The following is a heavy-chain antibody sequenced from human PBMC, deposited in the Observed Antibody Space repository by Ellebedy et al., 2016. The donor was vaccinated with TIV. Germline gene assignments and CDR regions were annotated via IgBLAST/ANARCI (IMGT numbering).Heavy chain of an antibody. CDR1: GFSMSSYW. J-gene: IGHJ4*02. Sequence: GESLKISCAASGFSMSSYWMSWVRQAPGKGLEWVANIKQDGSEKYYVDSVKGRFTISRDNAKNSVYLQMNSLRVEDAAVYYCARAIAAVGNYWGQGTLVTVSS. CDR3: ARAIAAVGNY. D-gene: IGHD6-13*01. CDR2: IKQDGSEK. V-gene: IGHV3-7*01.